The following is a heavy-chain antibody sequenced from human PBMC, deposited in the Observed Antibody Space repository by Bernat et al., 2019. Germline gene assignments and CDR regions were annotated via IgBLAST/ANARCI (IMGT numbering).Heavy chain of an antibody. CDR2: VYYSGST. J-gene: IGHJ6*02. V-gene: IGHV4-59*01. CDR3: ARTYGDYVSYYYGLDV. Sequence: QLQLQESGPGLVKPSETLSLTCTVSGASISSYFWSWIRQPPGKGLEWIGYVYYSGSTNCNPSLKSRVTMSVDTSKNQFSLKLSSVTAADSAVYYCARTYGDYVSYYYGLDVWGQGTTVTVSS. CDR1: GASISSYF. D-gene: IGHD4-17*01.